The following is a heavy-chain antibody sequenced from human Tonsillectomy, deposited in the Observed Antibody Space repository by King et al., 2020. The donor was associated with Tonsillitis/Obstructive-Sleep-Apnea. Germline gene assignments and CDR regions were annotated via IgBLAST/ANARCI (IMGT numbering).Heavy chain of an antibody. D-gene: IGHD6-19*01. Sequence: QLVQSGGGVVQLGGSLGPPCAASGFTFRTYGMHWVRRAPGKGLEGGAVISNDGSVKHYADSVKGRFTISRDNSKNTLYLQVNSLRSEDTAVYYCAKEAHSSGFGSFFDYWGRGALVTVSS. J-gene: IGHJ4*02. CDR1: GFTFRTYG. CDR2: ISNDGSVK. V-gene: IGHV3-30*18. CDR3: AKEAHSSGFGSFFDY.